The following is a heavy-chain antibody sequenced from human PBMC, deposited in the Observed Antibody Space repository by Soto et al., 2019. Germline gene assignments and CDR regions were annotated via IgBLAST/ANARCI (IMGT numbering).Heavy chain of an antibody. CDR1: GGTFGNSA. CDR2: IIPIFPTP. D-gene: IGHD3-3*02. J-gene: IGHJ6*02. V-gene: IGHV1-69*12. Sequence: QVQLVQSGAEVKKPGSSVTVSCKASGGTFGNSAISWVRQAPGQGLEWMGGIIPIFPTPAYAQKFQGRVTITADESTRTASMELTSLRSEDTAVYYCARDKDRQQLGGNYYYGIDVWGQGTTVTVSS. CDR3: ARDKDRQQLGGNYYYGIDV.